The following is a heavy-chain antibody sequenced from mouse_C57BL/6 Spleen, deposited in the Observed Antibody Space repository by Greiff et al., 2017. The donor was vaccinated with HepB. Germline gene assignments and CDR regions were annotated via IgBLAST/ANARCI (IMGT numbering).Heavy chain of an antibody. CDR3: ARNGNDWYFDV. CDR1: GYTFTDYY. V-gene: IGHV1-76*01. Sequence: VQLVESGAELVRPGASVKLSCKASGYTFTDYYINWVKQRPGQGLEWIARIYPGSGNTYYNEKFKGKATLTAEKSSSTAYMQLSSLTSEDSAVYFCARNGNDWYFDVWGTGTTVTVSS. J-gene: IGHJ1*03. CDR2: IYPGSGNT.